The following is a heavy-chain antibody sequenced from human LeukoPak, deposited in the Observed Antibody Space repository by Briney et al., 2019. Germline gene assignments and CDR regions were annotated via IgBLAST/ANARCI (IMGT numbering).Heavy chain of an antibody. CDR2: ISYNGRDN. Sequence: GGSLRLSCAASGFTFYSYGMHWVRQAPGKGLEWVALISYNGRDNYYADSVKGRFTISRDNSKNTLYLQVSSLRTEDTAVYFCAKDNRGYFDFWGQGTLVTVSS. V-gene: IGHV3-30*18. CDR1: GFTFYSYG. D-gene: IGHD3-16*01. CDR3: AKDNRGYFDF. J-gene: IGHJ4*02.